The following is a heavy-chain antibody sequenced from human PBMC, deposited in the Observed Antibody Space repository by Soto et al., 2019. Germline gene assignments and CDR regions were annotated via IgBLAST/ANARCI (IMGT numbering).Heavy chain of an antibody. CDR3: ARGAFCGGAPGWSDMDV. J-gene: IGHJ6*02. D-gene: IGHD2-21*01. CDR1: GYTFISHS. CDR2: ISAYNGNT. V-gene: IGHV1-18*01. Sequence: IQLVQSGGEVKKPGASVKVSCKSSGYTFISHSITWVRQAPGQGLEWMGRISAYNGNTNYAQKLQSRVTMTTDTYTNTAYMELRNLRSDDSDVYYCARGAFCGGAPGWSDMDVWGQGTTVTVSS.